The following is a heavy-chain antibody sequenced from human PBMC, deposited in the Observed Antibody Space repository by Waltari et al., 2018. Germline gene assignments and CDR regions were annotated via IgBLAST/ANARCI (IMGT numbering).Heavy chain of an antibody. CDR3: ARRGVEAPFDY. J-gene: IGHJ4*02. CDR2: IYYSGRN. D-gene: IGHD2-15*01. V-gene: IGHV4-39*01. Sequence: QLQLQESGPGLVKPSETLSLTCTVSGGSISSSSYYWGWIRQPPGKGLEWIGSIYYSGRNYYTPSLKSRVTISVDTSKNQFSLKLSSVTAADTAVYYCARRGVEAPFDYWGQGTLVTVSS. CDR1: GGSISSSSYY.